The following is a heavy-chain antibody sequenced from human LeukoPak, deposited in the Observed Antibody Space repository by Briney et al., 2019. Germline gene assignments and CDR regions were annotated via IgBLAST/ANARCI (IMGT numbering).Heavy chain of an antibody. V-gene: IGHV4-59*08. CDR3: ARGSGSFDY. CDR2: VYYSGST. CDR1: GGSISSFY. D-gene: IGHD6-19*01. Sequence: SETLSLTCTVAGGSISSFYWSWIRQSPGKGLEWIGYVYYSGSTDYNPSLKSRVTISVDTSEISLRLSSMTAADTAVYYCARGSGSFDYWGQGTLVTVSS. J-gene: IGHJ4*02.